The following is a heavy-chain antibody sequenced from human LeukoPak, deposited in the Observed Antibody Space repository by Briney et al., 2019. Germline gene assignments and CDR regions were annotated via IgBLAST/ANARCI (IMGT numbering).Heavy chain of an antibody. V-gene: IGHV3-11*04. CDR1: GFTFSDYY. J-gene: IGHJ6*03. Sequence: GGSLRLSCAASGFTFSDYYMSWIRQAPGKGLEWVSYISTGGSTIYYADSVKGRFTISRDNAKNSLYLQMNSLRAEDTAVYYCARGNSGSYYGYYYYYYYMDVWGKGTTVTVSS. CDR3: ARGNSGSYYGYYYYYYYMDV. D-gene: IGHD1-26*01. CDR2: ISTGGSTI.